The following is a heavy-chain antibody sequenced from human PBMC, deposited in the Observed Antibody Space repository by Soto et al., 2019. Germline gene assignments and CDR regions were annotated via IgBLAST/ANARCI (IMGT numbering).Heavy chain of an antibody. CDR3: AADDGQQLVPFDY. Sequence: VASVKVSCKASGFTFTSSAVQWVRQARGQRLEWIGWIVVGSGNTNYAQKFQERVTITRDMSTSTAYMELSSLRSEDTAVYYCAADDGQQLVPFDYWGQGTLVTVSS. CDR2: IVVGSGNT. J-gene: IGHJ4*02. D-gene: IGHD6-13*01. CDR1: GFTFTSSA. V-gene: IGHV1-58*01.